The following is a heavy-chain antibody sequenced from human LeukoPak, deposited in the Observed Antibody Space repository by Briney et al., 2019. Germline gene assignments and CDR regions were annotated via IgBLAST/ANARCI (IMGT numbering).Heavy chain of an antibody. V-gene: IGHV1-69*13. J-gene: IGHJ6*02. D-gene: IGHD5-24*01. CDR1: GGTFSSYA. CDR2: IIPIFGTA. CDR3: ARVGVETATMTTPYGMDV. Sequence: ASVKVSCKASGGTFSSYAISWVRQAPGQGLEWMGGIIPIFGTANYAQKFQGRVTITADESTSTAYMELSSLRSEDTAVYYCARVGVETATMTTPYGMDVWGQGTTVTVSS.